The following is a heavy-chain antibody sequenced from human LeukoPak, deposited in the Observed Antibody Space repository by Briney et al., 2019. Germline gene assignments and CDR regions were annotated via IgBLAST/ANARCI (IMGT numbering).Heavy chain of an antibody. CDR3: GRDWGKNYYGCTGGAFDI. J-gene: IGHJ3*02. CDR2: ISSSGSTI. D-gene: IGHD3-10*01. CDR1: GFTFSSYE. Sequence: GGSLRLSCAASGFTFSSYEMNWVRQAPGKGLEWVSYISSSGSTIYYADSVKGRFTISRDNAKNSLYLQMNSLRAEDTAVYYCGRDWGKNYYGCTGGAFDIWGQGTMVTVSS. V-gene: IGHV3-48*03.